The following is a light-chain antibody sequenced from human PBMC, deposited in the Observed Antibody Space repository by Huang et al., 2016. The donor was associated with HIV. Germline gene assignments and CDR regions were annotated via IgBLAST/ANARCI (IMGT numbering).Light chain of an antibody. J-gene: IGKJ1*01. V-gene: IGKV1-39*01. CDR3: HQSGT. CDR2: AAS. Sequence: EIQMTQSPSSLSASVGDRVTITCRASQSISRHLSWYQQKPGKAPKLLIYAASRLQSGVPSRFSGSGSGTDFTLTISSLKAEDFATYYCHQSGTFGQGTKVEIK. CDR1: QSISRH.